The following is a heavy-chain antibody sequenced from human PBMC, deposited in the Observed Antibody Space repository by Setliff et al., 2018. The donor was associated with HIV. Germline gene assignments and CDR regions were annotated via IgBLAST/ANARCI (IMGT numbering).Heavy chain of an antibody. Sequence: GGSLSLSCSTSGFNFRDSWMSWLRLAPGKGLEWVANISPDGSERYSVDSVRGRFTVSRDSAKDSLYLQMSSLRAEDMAVYYCAKDGSGSQHWGQGTRVTVSS. CDR2: ISPDGSER. V-gene: IGHV3-7*01. CDR3: AKDGSGSQH. CDR1: GFNFRDSW. D-gene: IGHD1-26*01. J-gene: IGHJ1*01.